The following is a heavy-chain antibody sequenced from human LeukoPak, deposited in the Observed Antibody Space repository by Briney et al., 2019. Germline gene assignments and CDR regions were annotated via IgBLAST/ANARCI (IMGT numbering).Heavy chain of an antibody. V-gene: IGHV2-26*01. Sequence: SGPTLVNPTETLTLTCTVSGFSLSNARMGVSWIRQPPGKALEWLAHIFSNDEKSYSTSLKSRLTISKDTSKSQVVLTMTNMDPVDTATYCCARIGYYYYGKDVWGQGTTVTVSS. J-gene: IGHJ6*02. CDR2: IFSNDEK. CDR1: GFSLSNARMG. CDR3: ARIGYYYYGKDV.